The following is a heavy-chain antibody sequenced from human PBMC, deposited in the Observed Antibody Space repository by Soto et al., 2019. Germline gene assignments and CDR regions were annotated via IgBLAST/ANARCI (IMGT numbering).Heavy chain of an antibody. CDR1: GYTFFTYD. CDR3: ARDRVPKTSENGLDP. Sequence: QVHLVQSGVEVKTPGASVKVSCQASGYTFFTYDISWVRQAPGQGLEWMGWISTYSGDTKYAQKFQGRVTMTTDTSTTTPYLDLRTPRSNDTAVYYCARDRVPKTSENGLDPWGQRTLVTVSS. CDR2: ISTYSGDT. V-gene: IGHV1-18*01. J-gene: IGHJ5*02.